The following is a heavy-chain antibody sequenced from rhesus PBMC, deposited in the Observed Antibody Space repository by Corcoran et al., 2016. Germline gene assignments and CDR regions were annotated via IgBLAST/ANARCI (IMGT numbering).Heavy chain of an antibody. CDR2: IYGSSTST. CDR1: GFTFGSYA. J-gene: IGHJ2*01. CDR3: ARDPAIWTGYYFYWYFDL. Sequence: QVQLVQSGAEVKKPGASVKVSCKASGFTFGSYAISWVRQAPGQGIEWIGYIYGSSTSTNSTPSLKGRVTISKYTSKNLFSWNLSSVTAADTAVYYCARDPAIWTGYYFYWYFDLWGPGTPITISS. D-gene: IGHD3-3*01. V-gene: IGHV1-198*02.